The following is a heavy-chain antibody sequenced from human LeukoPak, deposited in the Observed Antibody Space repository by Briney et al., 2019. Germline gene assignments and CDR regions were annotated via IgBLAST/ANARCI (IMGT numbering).Heavy chain of an antibody. CDR3: ARGLVPAARYYYYYMDV. V-gene: IGHV3-7*01. Sequence: GGSLRLSCAASGFTFSSYWMTWVRQAPGKGLEWVANIKEDGTEKNYVDSVKGRFTISRDNAKNSLYLQMNSLRAEDTAVYYCARGLVPAARYYYYYMDVWGKGTTVTVSS. CDR2: IKEDGTEK. CDR1: GFTFSSYW. J-gene: IGHJ6*03. D-gene: IGHD2-2*01.